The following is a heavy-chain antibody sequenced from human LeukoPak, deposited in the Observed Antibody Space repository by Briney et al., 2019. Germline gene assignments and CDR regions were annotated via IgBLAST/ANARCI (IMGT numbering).Heavy chain of an antibody. J-gene: IGHJ4*02. D-gene: IGHD2-21*02. CDR1: GFTVSSNY. CDR3: ARDMELAYCGGDCYLEGSDY. V-gene: IGHV3-66*01. CDR2: IYSGGST. Sequence: GGSLRLSCAASGFTVSSNYMSWVRQAPGKGLEWVSVIYSGGSTYYADSVKGRFTISRDNSKNTLYLQMNSLRAEDTAVYYCARDMELAYCGGDCYLEGSDYWGQGTLVTVSS.